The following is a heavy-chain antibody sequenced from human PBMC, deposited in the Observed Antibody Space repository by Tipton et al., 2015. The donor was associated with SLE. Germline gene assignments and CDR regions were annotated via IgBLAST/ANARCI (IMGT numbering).Heavy chain of an antibody. CDR1: GGSISSYY. Sequence: TLSLTCTVSGGSISSYYWSWIRQPPGKGLEWIGRNYTRGSTNYNPSHKSRVTISVDTSKNQFSLKLSSVTAADTAVYYCAGDLGWLCGWFDPWGQGTLVTVSS. CDR3: AGDLGWLCGWFDP. CDR2: NYTRGST. J-gene: IGHJ5*02. V-gene: IGHV4-4*07. D-gene: IGHD3-3*01.